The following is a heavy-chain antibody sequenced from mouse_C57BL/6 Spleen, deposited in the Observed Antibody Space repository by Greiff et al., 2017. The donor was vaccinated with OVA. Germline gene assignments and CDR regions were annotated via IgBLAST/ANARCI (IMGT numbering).Heavy chain of an antibody. Sequence: VQLQQPGAELVKPGASVKLSCKASGYTFTSYWMHWVKQRPGQGLEWIGMIHPNSGSTNYNEKFKSKATLTVDKSSSTAYMQLSSLTSEDSAVYYCARSRGGDYFDYWGQGTTLTVSS. D-gene: IGHD1-1*02. CDR3: ARSRGGDYFDY. J-gene: IGHJ2*01. CDR2: IHPNSGST. V-gene: IGHV1-64*01. CDR1: GYTFTSYW.